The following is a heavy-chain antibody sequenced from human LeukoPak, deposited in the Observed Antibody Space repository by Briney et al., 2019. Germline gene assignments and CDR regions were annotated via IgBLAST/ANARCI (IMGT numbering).Heavy chain of an antibody. D-gene: IGHD1-14*01. CDR2: MYSSGS. Sequence: SETLSLTCTVSGGSISSYYLSWIRQTAGKGLEWIGRMYSSGSNYNPSLKSRVTMSIDTSTNQLSLKLSSVTAADTAVYYCARVTSRLGWFDPWGQGTLVTVSS. V-gene: IGHV4-4*07. CDR3: ARVTSRLGWFDP. J-gene: IGHJ5*02. CDR1: GGSISSYY.